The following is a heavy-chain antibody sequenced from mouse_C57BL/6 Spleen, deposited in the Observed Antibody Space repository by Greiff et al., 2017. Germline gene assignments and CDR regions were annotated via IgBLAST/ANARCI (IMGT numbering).Heavy chain of an antibody. CDR1: GYTFTSYG. D-gene: IGHD2-4*01. V-gene: IGHV1-81*01. Sequence: QVQLQQSGAELARPGASVKLSCKASGYTFTSYGISWVKQRTGQGLEWIGEIYPRSGNTYYTEKFKGKATLTADKSSSTAYMELRSLTSEDSAVYFCARDDYDVGWYFDVWGTGTTVTVSS. CDR3: ARDDYDVGWYFDV. CDR2: IYPRSGNT. J-gene: IGHJ1*03.